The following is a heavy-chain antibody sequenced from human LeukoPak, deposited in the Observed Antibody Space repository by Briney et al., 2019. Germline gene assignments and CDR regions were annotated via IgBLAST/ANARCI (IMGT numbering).Heavy chain of an antibody. Sequence: GGSLRLSCVPSGFTFSSYAMIWVRQAPGKGLEWVSAISGSGGSTYYADSVKGRFTISRDNSKNTLYLQMNSLRAEDTAVYYCAKNRHYYGSGSYLDYWGQGTLVTVSS. CDR2: ISGSGGST. D-gene: IGHD3-10*01. J-gene: IGHJ4*02. V-gene: IGHV3-23*01. CDR3: AKNRHYYGSGSYLDY. CDR1: GFTFSSYA.